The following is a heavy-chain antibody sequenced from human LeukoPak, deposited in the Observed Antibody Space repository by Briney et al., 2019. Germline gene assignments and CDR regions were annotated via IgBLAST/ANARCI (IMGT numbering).Heavy chain of an antibody. D-gene: IGHD5-18*01. CDR3: AKPFRRGYSYGLGFDY. J-gene: IGHJ4*02. CDR1: GFTFSSYA. V-gene: IGHV3-23*01. CDR2: ISGSGGST. Sequence: GGSLGLSCAASGFTFSSYAMSWVRQAPGKGLEWVSAISGSGGSTYYADSVKGRFTISRDNSKNTLYLQMNSLRAEDTAVYYCAKPFRRGYSYGLGFDYRGQGTLVTVSS.